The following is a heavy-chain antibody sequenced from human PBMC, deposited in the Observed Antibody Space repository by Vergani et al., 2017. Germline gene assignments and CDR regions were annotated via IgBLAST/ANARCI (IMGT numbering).Heavy chain of an antibody. V-gene: IGHV4-59*01. D-gene: IGHD6-19*01. J-gene: IGHJ6*02. Sequence: QVQLQQWGAGLLKPSETLSLTCTVPGGSISSYYWSWIRQPPGKGLEWIGYIYYSGSTNYNPSLKSRVTISVDTSKNQFSLKLSSVTAADTAVYYCARGPSSGWYKYYYYGMDVWGQGTTVTVSS. CDR1: GGSISSYY. CDR2: IYYSGST. CDR3: ARGPSSGWYKYYYYGMDV.